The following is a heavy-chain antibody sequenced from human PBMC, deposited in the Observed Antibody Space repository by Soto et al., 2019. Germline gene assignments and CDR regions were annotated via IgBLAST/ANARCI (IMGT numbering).Heavy chain of an antibody. J-gene: IGHJ5*02. Sequence: KQSQTLSLTCAVYGGSFSGYYWSWIRQPPGKGLEWIGEINHSGSTNYNPSLKSRVTISVDTSKNQFSLKLSSVTAADTAVYYCARMSRLRYCTNGVCHRAWFDPWGQGTLVTVSS. CDR2: INHSGST. CDR3: ARMSRLRYCTNGVCHRAWFDP. CDR1: GGSFSGYY. V-gene: IGHV4-34*01. D-gene: IGHD2-8*01.